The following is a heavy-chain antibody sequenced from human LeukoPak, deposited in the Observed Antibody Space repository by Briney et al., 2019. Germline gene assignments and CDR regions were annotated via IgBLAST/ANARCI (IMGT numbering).Heavy chain of an antibody. CDR3: ARDLSGNYYDSSGYPDAFDI. V-gene: IGHV4-59*01. CDR2: IYYSGST. CDR1: GGSISSYY. Sequence: SETLSLTCTVSGGSISSYYWSWIRQPPGKGLEWIGYIYYSGSTSYNPSLKSRVTISVETSKNEFSLKLRSVTAADTAVYYCARDLSGNYYDSSGYPDAFDIWGQGTMVTVSS. J-gene: IGHJ3*02. D-gene: IGHD3-22*01.